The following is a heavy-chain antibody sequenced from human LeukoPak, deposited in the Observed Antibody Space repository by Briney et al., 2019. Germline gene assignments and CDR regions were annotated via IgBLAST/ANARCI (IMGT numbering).Heavy chain of an antibody. CDR3: ARESNRIGEGASVDY. CDR2: ICYDGSNK. J-gene: IGHJ4*02. V-gene: IGHV3-33*08. CDR1: GFTFSLHC. Sequence: PGGSLRLSCAASGFTFSLHCIHWVRQAPGKGLEWVALICYDGSNKYYADSVKGRFTISRDNSRNTLSLQMNILRAEDTAVYYCARESNRIGEGASVDYWGQGNQVTVSS. D-gene: IGHD4-11*01.